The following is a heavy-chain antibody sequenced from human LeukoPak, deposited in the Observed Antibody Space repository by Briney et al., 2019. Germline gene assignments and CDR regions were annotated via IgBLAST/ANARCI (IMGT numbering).Heavy chain of an antibody. J-gene: IGHJ4*02. CDR2: IIPIVGTA. CDR3: ARGYCSGGSCYPPEYYFDY. CDR1: GGTFTSYA. V-gene: IGHV1-69*05. D-gene: IGHD2-15*01. Sequence: EASVKVSCKASGGTFTSYAISWVRQAPGQGLEWMGGIIPIVGTANYAQKFQGRGTITTDESTSTAYMELSSLRSEDTAVYYCARGYCSGGSCYPPEYYFDYWGQGTLVTVSS.